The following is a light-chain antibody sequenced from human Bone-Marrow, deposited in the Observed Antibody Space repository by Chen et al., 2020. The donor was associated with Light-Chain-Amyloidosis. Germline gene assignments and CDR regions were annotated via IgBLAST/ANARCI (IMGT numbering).Light chain of an antibody. Sequence: EIVITQSPAPLSVSPGERATLSCRASQSVSSNLAWYQQKPGQAPRLLIYGASTRATGIPARFSGSGSGTEFTLTISSLQSEDFAVYYCQQYNNWPPAITFGQGTRLEIK. J-gene: IGKJ5*01. V-gene: IGKV3-15*01. CDR1: QSVSSN. CDR2: GAS. CDR3: QQYNNWPPAIT.